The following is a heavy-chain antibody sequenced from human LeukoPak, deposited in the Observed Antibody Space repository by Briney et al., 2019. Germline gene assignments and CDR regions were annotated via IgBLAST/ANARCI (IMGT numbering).Heavy chain of an antibody. CDR3: AKDPEIERGYSYGYVFHPQNFDY. CDR2: IKAKAHGGTI. J-gene: IGHJ4*02. V-gene: IGHV3-15*01. Sequence: GGSLRLSCAASGFTFINAWMAWVRQAPGKGLEWVGRIKAKAHGGTIEYAAPVEGRFTISRDDSKNTLYLQMNSLRAEDTAVYYCAKDPEIERGYSYGYVFHPQNFDYWGQGTLVTVSS. D-gene: IGHD5-18*01. CDR1: GFTFINAW.